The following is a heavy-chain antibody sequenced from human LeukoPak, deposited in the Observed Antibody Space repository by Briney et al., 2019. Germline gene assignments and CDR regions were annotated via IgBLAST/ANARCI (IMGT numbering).Heavy chain of an antibody. CDR3: ARGADIVVVVAAHFDY. J-gene: IGHJ4*02. CDR1: GITFSSYS. D-gene: IGHD2-15*01. Sequence: GGSLRLSCGASGITFSSYSMNWVRQAPGKGLEWVSYISSSGSTKYYADSVKGRFTISRDNARNSLYLQMNSLRAEDTAVYYCARGADIVVVVAAHFDYWGQGTLVTVSS. CDR2: ISSSGSTK. V-gene: IGHV3-48*01.